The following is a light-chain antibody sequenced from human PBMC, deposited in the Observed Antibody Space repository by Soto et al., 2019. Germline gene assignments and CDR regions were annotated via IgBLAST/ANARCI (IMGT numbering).Light chain of an antibody. CDR3: QVWDSSSDWV. CDR1: NIGSKS. Sequence: SYELTQLPSVSVAPGKTARITCGGNNIGSKSVHWYQQKPGQAPVLVIYYDSDRPSGIPERFSGSNSGNTATLTISRVEAGDEADYYGQVWDSSSDWVFGGGTKLTVL. CDR2: YDS. J-gene: IGLJ3*02. V-gene: IGLV3-21*04.